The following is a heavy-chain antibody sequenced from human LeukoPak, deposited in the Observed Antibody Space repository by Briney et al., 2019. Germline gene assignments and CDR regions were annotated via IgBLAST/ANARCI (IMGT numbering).Heavy chain of an antibody. V-gene: IGHV4-31*03. Sequence: SETLSLTCTVSGGSISSGGYYWSWIRQHPGKGLGWIGYIYYSGSTYYNPSLKSRVTISVDTSKNQFSLKLSSVTAADTAVYYCARAARERDTLGFDYWGQGTLVTVSS. CDR2: IYYSGST. J-gene: IGHJ4*02. CDR1: GGSISSGGYY. D-gene: IGHD5-18*01. CDR3: ARAARERDTLGFDY.